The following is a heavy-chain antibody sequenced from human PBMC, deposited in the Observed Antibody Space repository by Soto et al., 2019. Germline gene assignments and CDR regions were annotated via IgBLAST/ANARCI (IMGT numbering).Heavy chain of an antibody. D-gene: IGHD3-10*01. CDR2: ISGSGGST. Sequence: PGGSLRLSCAASGFTFSSYAMSWVRQAPGKGLEWVSAISGSGGSTYYADSVKGRFTISRDNSKNTLYLQMNSLRAEDTAVYYCAKDEGDYYGSGSYYGAFAIWGQGTMVTVSS. CDR1: GFTFSSYA. CDR3: AKDEGDYYGSGSYYGAFAI. J-gene: IGHJ3*02. V-gene: IGHV3-23*01.